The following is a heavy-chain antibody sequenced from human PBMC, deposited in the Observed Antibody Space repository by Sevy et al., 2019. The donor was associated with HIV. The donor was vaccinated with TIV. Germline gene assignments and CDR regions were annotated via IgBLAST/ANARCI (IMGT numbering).Heavy chain of an antibody. J-gene: IGHJ6*02. CDR3: AREKTILEGRYGMDV. V-gene: IGHV3-21*01. D-gene: IGHD3-3*01. Sequence: GGSLRLSCATSGFTFSTYNMNWVRQAPGKGLEWVSSISSGSGFIFYADSVKGRFTISRGNAKNSLDLQMNSLRAEDAAVYYCAREKTILEGRYGMDVWGQGTTVTVSS. CDR2: ISSGSGFI. CDR1: GFTFSTYN.